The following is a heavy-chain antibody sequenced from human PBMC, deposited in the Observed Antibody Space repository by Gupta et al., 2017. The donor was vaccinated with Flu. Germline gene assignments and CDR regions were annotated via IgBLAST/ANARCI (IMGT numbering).Heavy chain of an antibody. D-gene: IGHD5-24*01. V-gene: IGHV3-7*01. CDR2: IKEDGSVK. CDR3: ARNRGWEQFDY. J-gene: IGHJ4*02. Sequence: EVQLVESGGGLVQTGGSLRLSCAASGFTFSNYWMDWVRQVPGKGLEWVANIKEDGSVKNYGDIVKGRFIISRDNGKNSVYIQMNALRPEDTAVYYCARNRGWEQFDYWGQGALVTVS. CDR1: GFTFSNYW.